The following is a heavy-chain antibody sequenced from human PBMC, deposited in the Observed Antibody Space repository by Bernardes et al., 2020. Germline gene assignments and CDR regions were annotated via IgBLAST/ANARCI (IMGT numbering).Heavy chain of an antibody. CDR1: GGSISSSSYY. CDR2: IYYSGST. D-gene: IGHD2-2*01. V-gene: IGHV4-39*01. CDR3: ARQLPAAGIYYYYGMDV. Sequence: SETLSLTCTVSGGSISSSSYYWGWIRQPPGKGLEWIGSIYYSGSTYYNPSLKSRVTISVDTSKNQFSLKLSSVTAADTAVYYCARQLPAAGIYYYYGMDVWGQGTTVTVSS. J-gene: IGHJ6*02.